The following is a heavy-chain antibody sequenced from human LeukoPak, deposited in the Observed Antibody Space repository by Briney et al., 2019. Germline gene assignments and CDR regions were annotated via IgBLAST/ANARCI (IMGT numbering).Heavy chain of an antibody. CDR3: ARRLPYSGSYSWFDP. J-gene: IGHJ5*02. V-gene: IGHV4-38-2*01. CDR2: IYHSGST. CDR1: GYSISSGYY. D-gene: IGHD1-26*01. Sequence: PSETLSPTCAVSGYSISSGYYWGWIRQPPGKGLEWIGSIYHSGSTYYNPSLKSRVTISVDTSKNQFSLKLSSVTAADTAVYYCARRLPYSGSYSWFDPWGQGTLVTVSS.